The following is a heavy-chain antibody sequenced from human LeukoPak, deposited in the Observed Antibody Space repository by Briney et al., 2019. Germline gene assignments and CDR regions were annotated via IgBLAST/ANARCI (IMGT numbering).Heavy chain of an antibody. CDR1: GYTFTAYY. J-gene: IGHJ4*02. V-gene: IGHV1-2*06. CDR2: INPNSGGT. D-gene: IGHD6-19*01. CDR3: ARPTYSSAWNGDY. Sequence: ASVKVSCKASGYTFTAYYMHWVRQAPGQGLEWMGRINPNSGGTNYAQNFQGRVTMTRDTSISTAYMALSSLRSDDTAVYYCARPTYSSAWNGDYWGQGTLVTVSS.